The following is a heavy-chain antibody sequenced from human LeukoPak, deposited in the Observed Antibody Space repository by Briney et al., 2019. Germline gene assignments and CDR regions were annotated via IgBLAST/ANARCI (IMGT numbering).Heavy chain of an antibody. D-gene: IGHD1-1*01. J-gene: IGHJ6*03. Sequence: GGSLTISCTASGFTFSSSAITWVRQAPGKGLEWVSGISGSGSGTYYADFVKGRFTISRDNSKNTMYLEMNSLRAEDTAVYYCAKMNGYMDVWGKGTTVTVSS. CDR1: GFTFSSSA. CDR2: ISGSGSGT. CDR3: AKMNGYMDV. V-gene: IGHV3-23*01.